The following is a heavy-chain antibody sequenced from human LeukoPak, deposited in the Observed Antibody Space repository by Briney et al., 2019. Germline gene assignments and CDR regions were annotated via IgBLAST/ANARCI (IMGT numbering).Heavy chain of an antibody. V-gene: IGHV3-30-3*01. Sequence: GGSLRLSCAASGFTFSNYRMDWVRQAPGKGLEWVAVISYDGSNKYYADSVKGRFTISRDNSKNTLYLQMNSLRAEDTAVYYCARGSPWPREDTAMVDYWGQGTLVTVSS. D-gene: IGHD5-18*01. CDR3: ARGSPWPREDTAMVDY. CDR1: GFTFSNYR. CDR2: ISYDGSNK. J-gene: IGHJ4*02.